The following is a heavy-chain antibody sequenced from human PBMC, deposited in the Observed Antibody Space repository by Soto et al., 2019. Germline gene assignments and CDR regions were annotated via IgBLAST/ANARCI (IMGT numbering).Heavy chain of an antibody. D-gene: IGHD4-17*01. V-gene: IGHV1-18*01. Sequence: QVQLVQAGAEVKKPGAAVKVSCKASGYTFTSYGLSWVRQSPGQGLEWMGCISAYNGNTNYAQKLQGRVTMTTDTSTSTASMEPRSLRYDDTAVYYCAREMDGDYGHGPYYYGMDVWGQGTTVTVSS. CDR1: GYTFTSYG. J-gene: IGHJ6*02. CDR2: ISAYNGNT. CDR3: AREMDGDYGHGPYYYGMDV.